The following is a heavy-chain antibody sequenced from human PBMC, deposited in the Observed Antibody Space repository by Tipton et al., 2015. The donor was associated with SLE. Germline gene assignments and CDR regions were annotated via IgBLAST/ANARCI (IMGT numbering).Heavy chain of an antibody. CDR1: GGSVSSSSKY. V-gene: IGHV4-39*07. Sequence: TLSLTCTVSGGSVSSSSKYWAWIRQPPGKGLEWIGSIYYTGTTTYYNSFLKSRVTMSLDTSRSQFSLKVTSVTAADTAVYFCAREKDYIGTGSYMDSWGQGALVTVSS. J-gene: IGHJ4*02. CDR3: AREKDYIGTGSYMDS. CDR2: IYYTGTTT. D-gene: IGHD3-10*01.